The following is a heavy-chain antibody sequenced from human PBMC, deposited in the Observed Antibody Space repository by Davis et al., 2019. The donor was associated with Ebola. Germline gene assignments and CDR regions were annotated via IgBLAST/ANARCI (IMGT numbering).Heavy chain of an antibody. D-gene: IGHD5-18*01. CDR1: GFTFSSYS. J-gene: IGHJ6*04. CDR2: ISSSSSYI. Sequence: GGSLRLSCAASGFTFSSYSMNWVRQAPGKGLEWVSSISSSSSYIYYADSVKGRFTISRDNAKNSLYLQMNSLRAEDTAVYYCARANRDTAMVYYYYGMDVWGKGTTVTVSS. V-gene: IGHV3-21*01. CDR3: ARANRDTAMVYYYYGMDV.